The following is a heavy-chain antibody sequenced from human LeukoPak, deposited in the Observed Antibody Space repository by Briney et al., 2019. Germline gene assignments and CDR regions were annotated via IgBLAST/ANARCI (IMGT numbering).Heavy chain of an antibody. Sequence: GGSLRLSCAASGFTFSSYSMNWVRQAPGKGLEWVSYISSSSSTIYYADSVKGRFTISRDNAKNSLYLHMNSLRAEDTAVYYCASIGYYGSGSYYTDYWGREPWSPSPQ. J-gene: IGHJ4*02. D-gene: IGHD3-10*01. CDR1: GFTFSSYS. V-gene: IGHV3-48*04. CDR3: ASIGYYGSGSYYTDY. CDR2: ISSSSSTI.